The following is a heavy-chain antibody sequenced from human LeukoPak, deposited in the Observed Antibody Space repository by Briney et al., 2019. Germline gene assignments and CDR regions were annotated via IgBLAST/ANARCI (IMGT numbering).Heavy chain of an antibody. CDR3: ARVHCSSSSCYLYDY. V-gene: IGHV4-38-2*01. CDR1: GYSISSGLY. Sequence: PSETLSLTCAVSGYSISSGLYWGWIRQPPGKGLEWIGSIYHSGFTYYNPSLKSRVTIPVDTSKNQFSLKLSSVTAADTAVYYCARVHCSSSSCYLYDYWGQGTLVTVSS. J-gene: IGHJ4*02. D-gene: IGHD2-2*01. CDR2: IYHSGFT.